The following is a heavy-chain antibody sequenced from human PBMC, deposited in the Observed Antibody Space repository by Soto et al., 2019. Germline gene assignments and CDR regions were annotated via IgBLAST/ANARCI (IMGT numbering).Heavy chain of an antibody. D-gene: IGHD3-22*01. CDR1: GYTLTSYY. CDR3: ARGSYYDSSGYYWGYWYYYYGMDV. V-gene: IGHV1-46*03. Sequence: GASVKVSCKASGYTLTSYYMHWVRQAPGQGLEWMGIINPSGGSTSYAQKFQGRVTMTRDTSTSTAYMELSSLRSEDTAVYYCARGSYYDSSGYYWGYWYYYYGMDVWGQGTTVTVSS. CDR2: INPSGGST. J-gene: IGHJ6*02.